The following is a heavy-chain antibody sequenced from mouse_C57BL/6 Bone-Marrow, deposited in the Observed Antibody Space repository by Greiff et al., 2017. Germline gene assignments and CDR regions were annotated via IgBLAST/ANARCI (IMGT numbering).Heavy chain of an antibody. Sequence: EVKLVESGGGLVKPGGSLKLSCAASGFTFSSYAMSWVRQTPEKRLEWVATISDGGSYTYYPDSVKGRFTISRDNAKNTLYLQMSSLKSEDTAMYYCARHGGLRPLDYWGQGTTLTVSS. D-gene: IGHD2-4*01. V-gene: IGHV5-6*03. CDR3: ARHGGLRPLDY. CDR1: GFTFSSYA. CDR2: ISDGGSYT. J-gene: IGHJ2*01.